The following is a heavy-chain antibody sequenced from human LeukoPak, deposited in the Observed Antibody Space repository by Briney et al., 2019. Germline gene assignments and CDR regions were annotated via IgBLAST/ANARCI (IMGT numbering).Heavy chain of an antibody. D-gene: IGHD5-12*01. CDR2: IYYSGST. V-gene: IGHV4-30-4*01. J-gene: IGHJ4*02. CDR3: ARFSGYDSSVDY. CDR1: GGSISSGDYY. Sequence: PSETLSLTCTVPGGSISSGDYYWSWIRQPPGKGLEWIGYIYYSGSTSYNPSLKSRVTISVDTSKNQFSLKVSSVTAADTAVYYCARFSGYDSSVDYWGQGTLVTVSS.